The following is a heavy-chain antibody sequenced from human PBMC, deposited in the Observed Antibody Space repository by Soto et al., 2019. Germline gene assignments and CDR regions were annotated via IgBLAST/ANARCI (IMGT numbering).Heavy chain of an antibody. D-gene: IGHD4-17*01. CDR3: ARAPTVTTRGSRNNWFDP. CDR1: GGSITSGNYY. J-gene: IGHJ5*02. V-gene: IGHV4-39*01. Sequence: ASETLSLTCTVSGGSITSGNYYWAWVRQSPGTGLEWIGSIYYSGTTYYHPSLKSRVTISLDTSKNQFSLKLSSVTAADTAVYYCARAPTVTTRGSRNNWFDPWGQETLVTVSS. CDR2: IYYSGTT.